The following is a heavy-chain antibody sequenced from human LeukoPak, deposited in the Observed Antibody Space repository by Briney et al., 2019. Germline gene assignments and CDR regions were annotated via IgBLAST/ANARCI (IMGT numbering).Heavy chain of an antibody. J-gene: IGHJ4*02. CDR2: IRQDGSEK. CDR1: GFIFSSYW. V-gene: IGHV3-7*01. CDR3: ARDPIDY. Sequence: GGSLRLSCTASGFIFSSYWMTWVRQAPGKGLEWVANIRQDGSEKNFVDSVKGRFTISRDNAKNSLYLQMNTLTAEDAAVYYCARDPIDYWGQGTLVTVTS.